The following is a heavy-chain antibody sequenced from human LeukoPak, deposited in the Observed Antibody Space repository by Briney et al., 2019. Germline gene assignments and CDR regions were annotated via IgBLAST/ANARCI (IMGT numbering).Heavy chain of an antibody. J-gene: IGHJ4*02. CDR2: INPNSGGT. Sequence: ASVKVSCRASGYTFTGYYMHWVRQAPGQGLEWMGWINPNSGGTNYAQKFQGRVTMTRDTSISTAYMELSRLRSDDTAVYYCASAYSSSSLFDYWGQGTLVTVSS. CDR3: ASAYSSSSLFDY. D-gene: IGHD6-6*01. V-gene: IGHV1-2*02. CDR1: GYTFTGYY.